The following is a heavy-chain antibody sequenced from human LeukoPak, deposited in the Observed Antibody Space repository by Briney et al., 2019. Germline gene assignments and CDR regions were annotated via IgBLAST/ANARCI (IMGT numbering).Heavy chain of an antibody. CDR1: GFIFSYYS. CDR2: ISPDGRAT. CDR3: AREQPAGSTDY. Sequence: PGGSLRLSCAASGFIFSYYSMHWVRQAPGKGLEYVSVISPDGRATYYTNSVKGRFTISRDNSKNTVYPQMDSLRDDDTDVYYCAREQPAGSTDYWGQATLVTVSS. J-gene: IGHJ4*02. D-gene: IGHD1-14*01. V-gene: IGHV3-64*01.